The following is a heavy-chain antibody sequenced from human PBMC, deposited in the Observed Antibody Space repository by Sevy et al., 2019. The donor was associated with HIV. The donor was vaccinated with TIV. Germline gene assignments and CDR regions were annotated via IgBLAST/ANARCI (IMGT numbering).Heavy chain of an antibody. V-gene: IGHV3-30-3*01. CDR2: ISYDGSNK. J-gene: IGHJ4*02. Sequence: GGSLRLSCAASGFTFSSYAMHWVRQAPGKGLEWVAVISYDGSNKYYADSVKCRFTISRDNSKNTLYLQMNSLRAEDTAVYYCASGGYCNGGSCYPRYYFDYWGQGTLVTVSS. CDR3: ASGGYCNGGSCYPRYYFDY. D-gene: IGHD2-15*01. CDR1: GFTFSSYA.